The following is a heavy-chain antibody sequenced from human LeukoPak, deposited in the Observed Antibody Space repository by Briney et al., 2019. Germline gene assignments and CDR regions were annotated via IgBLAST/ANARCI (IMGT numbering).Heavy chain of an antibody. CDR1: GYSISSSNW. Sequence: SETLSLTCAVSGYSISSSNWWGWIRQPPGKGLEWIGYIYYSGSTYYNPSLKSRVTMSVDTSKNQFSLKLSSVTAVDTAVYYCARTGGSYYAYFQHWGQGTLVTVSS. CDR2: IYYSGST. V-gene: IGHV4-28*01. J-gene: IGHJ1*01. D-gene: IGHD1-26*01. CDR3: ARTGGSYYAYFQH.